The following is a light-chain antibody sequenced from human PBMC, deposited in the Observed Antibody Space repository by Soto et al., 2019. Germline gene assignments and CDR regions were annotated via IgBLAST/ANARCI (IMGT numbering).Light chain of an antibody. V-gene: IGKV2-28*01. CDR1: QSLLYSNGYNY. J-gene: IGKJ1*01. CDR3: MQGLQTLRT. Sequence: DIVMTQSPLSLPVTPGEPASISCRSSQSLLYSNGYNYLDWYLQKPGQSPQVLIYLGSNRASGVPDRFCGSGSGTDFTLKISRVEAEDVGVYFCMQGLQTLRTFGQGTKVDIK. CDR2: LGS.